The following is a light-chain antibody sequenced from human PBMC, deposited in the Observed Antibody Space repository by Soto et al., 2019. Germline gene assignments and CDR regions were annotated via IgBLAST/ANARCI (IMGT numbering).Light chain of an antibody. Sequence: ERMMTQSPATLSVCPGEKATLSCRASQSVSNNLAWYQQKPGQAPRLIMYFASTRATGIPARFSGSGSGTEFSLTISSLQSEDFAFYNCQQYNEWPLTFGGGTKVETK. CDR2: FAS. CDR1: QSVSNN. J-gene: IGKJ4*01. CDR3: QQYNEWPLT. V-gene: IGKV3-15*01.